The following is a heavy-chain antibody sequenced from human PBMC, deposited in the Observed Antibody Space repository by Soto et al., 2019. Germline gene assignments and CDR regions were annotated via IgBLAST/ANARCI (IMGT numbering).Heavy chain of an antibody. CDR2: ISAYNGNT. D-gene: IGHD3-3*01. CDR1: GYTFTSYG. V-gene: IGHV1-18*01. CDR3: ARDYDFWSGYYLRLDY. J-gene: IGHJ4*02. Sequence: ASVKVSCKASGYTFTSYGISWVRQAPGQGLEWMGWISAYNGNTNYAQKLQGRVTMTTDTSTSTAYMELRSLRSDDTAVYYCARDYDFWSGYYLRLDYWGQGTLVTVSS.